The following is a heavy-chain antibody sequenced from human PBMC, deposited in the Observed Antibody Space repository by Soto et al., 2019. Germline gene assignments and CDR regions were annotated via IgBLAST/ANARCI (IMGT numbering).Heavy chain of an antibody. J-gene: IGHJ4*02. CDR1: GGSIISSNW. D-gene: IGHD3-16*01. CDR2: FHHSGST. V-gene: IGHV4-4*02. CDR3: VRHGGSFFDY. Sequence: QVQLQESGPGLVKPSGTLSLTCVVTGGSIISSNWWSWVRQPPGKGLEWIGEFHHSGSTNYNPSLKSRVTLSVDKSRNQFSLQLSSVTAADTAVYYCVRHGGSFFDYWGQGTLVTVSS.